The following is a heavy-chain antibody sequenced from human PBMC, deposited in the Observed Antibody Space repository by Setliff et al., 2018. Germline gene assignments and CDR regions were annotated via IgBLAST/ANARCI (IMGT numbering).Heavy chain of an antibody. V-gene: IGHV1-3*03. D-gene: IGHD1-26*01. CDR3: ARDGSAFFYQN. J-gene: IGHJ4*02. Sequence: ASVKVSCKASGYTFISYALHWVRQAPGQRLQWMGWINPASGNTKYSQEFQGRVTITRDTSATTVYMELSSLRSDDMAVYYCARDGSAFFYQNWGQGSLVTVSS. CDR1: GYTFISYA. CDR2: INPASGNT.